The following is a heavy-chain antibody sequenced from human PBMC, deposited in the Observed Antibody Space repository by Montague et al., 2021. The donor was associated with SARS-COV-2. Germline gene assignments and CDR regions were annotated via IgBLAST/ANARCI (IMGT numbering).Heavy chain of an antibody. CDR2: IYHSGTT. CDR1: GFSIGSGDY. Sequence: SETLSLTCTVSGFSIGSGDYWGWIRQPPGKGLEWIGSIYHSGTTYYNPPLQSRLTMSIDTSMNQFSLRLTSVTAADTAVFFSVREKAGGLRNVFDIWGQGTTVTVSS. V-gene: IGHV4-38-2*02. J-gene: IGHJ3*02. CDR3: VREKAGGLRNVFDI.